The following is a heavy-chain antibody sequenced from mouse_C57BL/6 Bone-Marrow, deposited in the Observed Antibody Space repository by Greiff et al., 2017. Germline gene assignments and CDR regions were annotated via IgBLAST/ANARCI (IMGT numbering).Heavy chain of an antibody. D-gene: IGHD1-1*02. CDR3: ARVLSNLHY. CDR1: GYTFTSYW. J-gene: IGHJ4*01. Sequence: VQLQESGAELAKPGASVKLSCKASGYTFTSYWMHWVKQRPGQGLEWIGYINPSSGYTKYNQKFKDKATLTAAKSSSTAYMQLSSLTYEDSAVYYCARVLSNLHYWGQGTSVTVSS. V-gene: IGHV1-7*01. CDR2: INPSSGYT.